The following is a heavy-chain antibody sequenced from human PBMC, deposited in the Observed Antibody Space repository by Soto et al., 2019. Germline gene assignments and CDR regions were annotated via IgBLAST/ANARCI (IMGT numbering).Heavy chain of an antibody. CDR3: AREFSKMKALDY. CDR1: GGSISSGGYY. V-gene: IGHV4-31*03. J-gene: IGHJ4*02. CDR2: IYYSGST. D-gene: IGHD4-4*01. Sequence: SETLSLTCTVSGGSISSGGYYWSWIRQHPGKGLEWIGYIYYSGSTYYNPSLKSRVTISVDTSKNQFSLKLSSVTAADTAVYYCAREFSKMKALDYWGQGTLVTVSS.